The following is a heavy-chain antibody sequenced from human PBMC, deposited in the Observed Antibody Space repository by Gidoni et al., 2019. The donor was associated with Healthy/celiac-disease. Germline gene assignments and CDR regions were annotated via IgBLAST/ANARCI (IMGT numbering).Heavy chain of an antibody. CDR2: IYYSGST. V-gene: IGHV4-39*01. Sequence: QLQLQESGPGLVKPSETLSLTCTVSGGSISSSSYYWGWIRQPPGQGLEWIGSIYYSGSTYYNPSLKSRVTISVDTSKNQFSLKLSSVTAADTAVYYCARPRSGAAGTAFDYWGQGTLVTVSS. D-gene: IGHD6-13*01. J-gene: IGHJ4*02. CDR3: ARPRSGAAGTAFDY. CDR1: GGSISSSSYY.